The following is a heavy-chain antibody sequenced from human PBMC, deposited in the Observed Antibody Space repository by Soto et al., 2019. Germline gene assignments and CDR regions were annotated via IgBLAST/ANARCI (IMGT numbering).Heavy chain of an antibody. D-gene: IGHD2-21*02. CDR1: GGTFSSYA. J-gene: IGHJ4*02. CDR3: ARVPTYCGGDCYSYYFDY. Sequence: EASVKVSCKASGGTFSSYAISWVRQAPGQGLEWMGGIIPIFGTANYAQKFQGRVTITADKSTSTAYMELSSLRSEDTAVYYCARVPTYCGGDCYSYYFDYWGQGTLVTVSS. CDR2: IIPIFGTA. V-gene: IGHV1-69*06.